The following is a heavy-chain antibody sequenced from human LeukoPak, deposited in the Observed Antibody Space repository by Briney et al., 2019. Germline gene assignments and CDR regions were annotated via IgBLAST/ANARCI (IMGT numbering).Heavy chain of an antibody. D-gene: IGHD6-13*01. V-gene: IGHV3-48*04. CDR1: GFSFSAYS. Sequence: GGSLRLSCAVSGFSFSAYSMNWVRQAPGKGLEWVSYISGSSSTINYADSLQGRFTISRDNAKDSLYLQMNSLRAEDTAVYYCARDDGIAAAGRSWGQGTLVTVSS. CDR3: ARDDGIAAAGRS. J-gene: IGHJ4*02. CDR2: ISGSSSTI.